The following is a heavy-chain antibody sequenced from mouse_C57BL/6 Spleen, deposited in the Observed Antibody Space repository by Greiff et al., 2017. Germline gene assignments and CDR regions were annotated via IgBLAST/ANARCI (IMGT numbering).Heavy chain of an antibody. V-gene: IGHV2-2*01. J-gene: IGHJ1*03. CDR3: ARDTTVVATRYFDV. D-gene: IGHD1-1*01. CDR2: IWSGGST. Sequence: VKLLESGPGLVQPSQSLSITCTVSGFSLTSYGVHWVRQSPGKGLEWLGVIWSGGSTDYNAAFISRLSISKDNSKSQVFFKMNSLQADDTAIYYCARDTTVVATRYFDVWGTGTTVTVSS. CDR1: GFSLTSYG.